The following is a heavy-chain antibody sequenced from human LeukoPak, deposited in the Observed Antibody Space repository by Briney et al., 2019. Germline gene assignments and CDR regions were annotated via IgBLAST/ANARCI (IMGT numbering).Heavy chain of an antibody. D-gene: IGHD2-2*01. Sequence: PGGSLRLSCAASGFTFSSYAMSWVRQAPGKGLEYVAAISTNGDSTYYANSVKGRFTISRDNSKNTLYLQMGSLRVEDMAVYYCARWGSTSCYDYWGQGTLVTVSS. CDR1: GFTFSSYA. V-gene: IGHV3-64*01. CDR3: ARWGSTSCYDY. J-gene: IGHJ4*02. CDR2: ISTNGDST.